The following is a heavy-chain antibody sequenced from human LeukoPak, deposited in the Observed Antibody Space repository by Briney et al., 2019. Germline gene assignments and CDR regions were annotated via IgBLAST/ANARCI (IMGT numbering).Heavy chain of an antibody. V-gene: IGHV4-34*01. CDR1: GGSFSGYY. CDR3: ATRAPYGGNGDY. Sequence: SETLSLTCAVYGGSFSGYYWSWIRQPPGKGLEWIGEINHSGSTNYNPSLKSRVTISVDTSKNQFSLKLSSVTAADMAVYYCATRAPYGGNGDYWGQGTLVTVSS. CDR2: INHSGST. J-gene: IGHJ4*02. D-gene: IGHD4-23*01.